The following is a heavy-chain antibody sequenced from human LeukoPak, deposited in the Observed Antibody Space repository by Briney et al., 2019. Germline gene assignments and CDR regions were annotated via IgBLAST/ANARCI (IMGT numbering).Heavy chain of an antibody. CDR3: ARSWEGDIVVVPAAPRFDY. CDR2: FNTYTGNP. J-gene: IGHJ4*02. D-gene: IGHD2-2*01. CDR1: GYSFTTYG. V-gene: IGHV7-81*01. Sequence: ASVKVSCKASGYSFTTYGMNWVPQAPGQGLEWMGWFNTYTGNPTYAQGFTGRFVFSMDTSASTAYLQISSLKAEDMAMYYCARSWEGDIVVVPAAPRFDYWGQGTLVTVSS.